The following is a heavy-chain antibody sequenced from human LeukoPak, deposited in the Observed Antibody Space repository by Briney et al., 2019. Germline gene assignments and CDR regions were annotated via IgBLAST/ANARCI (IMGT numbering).Heavy chain of an antibody. CDR2: IYHSGST. J-gene: IGHJ3*02. V-gene: IGHV4-59*12. CDR1: GGSISTYY. CDR3: ARDSGWYVLDAFDI. Sequence: SETLSLTCTLSGGSISTYYWSWIRQPPGKGLEWIGHIYHSGSTNYNPSLKSRVTISVDTSKNQFSLKLSSVTAADTAVYYCARDSGWYVLDAFDIWGQGTMVTVSS. D-gene: IGHD6-19*01.